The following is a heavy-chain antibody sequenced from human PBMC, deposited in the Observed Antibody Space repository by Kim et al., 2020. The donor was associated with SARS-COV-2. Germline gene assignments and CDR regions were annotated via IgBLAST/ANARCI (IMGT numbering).Heavy chain of an antibody. CDR2: ISWDGGSI. V-gene: IGHV3-43D*03. Sequence: GGSLRLSCVASGFTFDETAMNWVRQVPGRGLEWVSVISWDGGSIYYGGSVKGRFTVTRDNSKNPLHLQMNSLRAEDSGLYYCAKEHRGGMDVWGQGTTVTVSS. CDR1: GFTFDETA. J-gene: IGHJ6*02. CDR3: AKEHRGGMDV.